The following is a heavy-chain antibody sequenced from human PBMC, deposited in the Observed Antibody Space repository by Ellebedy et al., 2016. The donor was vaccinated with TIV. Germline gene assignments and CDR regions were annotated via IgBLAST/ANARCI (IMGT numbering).Heavy chain of an antibody. Sequence: MPSETLSLTCNVSGGAISSLNYYWTWIRQPPGKGLEWIGNIYYSGSTYYNPSLKSRVTISVDTSKNQFSLKLSSVTAADTAVYYCARGGDGYIHYWGQGTLVTVSS. CDR3: ARGGDGYIHY. CDR1: GGAISSLNYY. CDR2: IYYSGST. J-gene: IGHJ4*02. V-gene: IGHV4-30-4*01. D-gene: IGHD5-24*01.